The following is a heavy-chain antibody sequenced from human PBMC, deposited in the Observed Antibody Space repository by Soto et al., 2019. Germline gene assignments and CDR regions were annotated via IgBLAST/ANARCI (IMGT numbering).Heavy chain of an antibody. CDR3: ANDLSGKITMIVVATVAFQI. CDR1: VFTFSSYA. J-gene: IGHJ3*02. D-gene: IGHD3-22*01. Sequence: LRVSCAASVFTFSSYAMSWVRQDPEKGLEWVSAIRRSGGSTYYADSVKSPFTISRDNSKNTLYVQRKSLRANDTAIYYCANDLSGKITMIVVATVAFQIWSQGALVTVSS. CDR2: IRRSGGST. V-gene: IGHV3-23*01.